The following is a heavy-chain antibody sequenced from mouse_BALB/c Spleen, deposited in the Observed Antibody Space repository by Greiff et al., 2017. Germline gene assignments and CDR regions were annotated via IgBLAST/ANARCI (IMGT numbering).Heavy chain of an antibody. Sequence: EVQLQQSGAELVKPGASVKLSCTASGFNIKDTYMYWVKQRPEQGLEWIGRIDPANGNTKYDPKFQGKATITADTSSNTAYLQLSSLTSEDTAVYSCPRSKGSSLACWGQETQVTGSA. CDR2: IDPANGNT. CDR1: GFNIKDTY. V-gene: IGHV14-3*02. J-gene: IGHJ3*01. CDR3: PRSKGSSLAC. D-gene: IGHD1-3*01.